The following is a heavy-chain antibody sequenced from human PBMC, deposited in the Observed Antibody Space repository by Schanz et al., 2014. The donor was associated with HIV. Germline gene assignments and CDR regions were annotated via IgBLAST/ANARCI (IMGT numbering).Heavy chain of an antibody. J-gene: IGHJ4*02. Sequence: QVQLVESGGGVVQPGRSLRLSCVASGFSFNNYGMHWVRQAPGKGLEWVAVMSYDGVRKYLGDSVKGRFTISRDNSKNTVYLQLKSLRVEDTAVYYCARGMIPFAGIRCLDYWGQGTLVTVSS. CDR1: GFSFNNYG. CDR2: MSYDGVRK. V-gene: IGHV3-33*05. CDR3: ARGMIPFAGIRCLDY. D-gene: IGHD3-16*01.